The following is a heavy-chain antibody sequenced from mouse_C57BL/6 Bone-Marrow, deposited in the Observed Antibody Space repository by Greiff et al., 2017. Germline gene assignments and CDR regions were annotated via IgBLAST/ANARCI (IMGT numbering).Heavy chain of an antibody. J-gene: IGHJ3*01. V-gene: IGHV1-50*01. D-gene: IGHD2-4*01. CDR1: GYTFTSYW. CDR3: ARELIYYDYSAWFAY. CDR2: IDPSDSYP. Sequence: VQLQQPGAELVKPGASVKLSCKASGYTFTSYWMQWVKQRPGQGLEWIGEIDPSDSYPNYNQKFKGKATLTVDTSSSTAYMQLSSLTSEDSAVYYCARELIYYDYSAWFAYWGQGTLVTVSA.